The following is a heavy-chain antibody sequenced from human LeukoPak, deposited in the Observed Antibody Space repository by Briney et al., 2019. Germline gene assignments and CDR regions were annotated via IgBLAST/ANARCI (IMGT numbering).Heavy chain of an antibody. CDR2: MNPNSGNT. V-gene: IGHV1-8*01. CDR3: ARGFLAAAGTSNWFDP. J-gene: IGHJ5*02. D-gene: IGHD6-13*01. Sequence: ATVKVSCKASGYTFTSYDINWVRQATGQGLEWMGWMNPNSGNTGYAQRFQGRVTMTRNTSISTAYMELSSLRSEDTAVHYCARGFLAAAGTSNWFDPWGQGTLVTVSS. CDR1: GYTFTSYD.